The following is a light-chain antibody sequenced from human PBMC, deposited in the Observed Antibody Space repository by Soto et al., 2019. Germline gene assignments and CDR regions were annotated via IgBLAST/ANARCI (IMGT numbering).Light chain of an antibody. CDR2: DVS. CDR3: CSFAGTYV. CDR1: SSDVSYYKY. Sequence: ALTQPRSVSGSPGQSVAISCTGTSSDVSYYKYVSWYQQHPGKAPKLIIYDVSQRPSGVPDRFSGSKSGNTASLTISGLQAEDEADYYCCSFAGTYVFGTGTKVAVL. J-gene: IGLJ1*01. V-gene: IGLV2-11*01.